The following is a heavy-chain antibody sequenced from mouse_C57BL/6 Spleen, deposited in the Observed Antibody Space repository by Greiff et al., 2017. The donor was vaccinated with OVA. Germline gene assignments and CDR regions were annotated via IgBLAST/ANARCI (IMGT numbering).Heavy chain of an antibody. Sequence: QLQESGPELVKPGASVKISCKASGYTFTNYYINWVKQRPGQGLEWIGWIYPGSGNTKYNEKFKGKATLTVDTSSSTAYMQLSSLTSEDSAVYFCAISYYSNYRGEFFDYWGQGTTLTVSS. D-gene: IGHD2-5*01. V-gene: IGHV1-84*01. CDR1: GYTFTNYY. J-gene: IGHJ2*01. CDR2: IYPGSGNT. CDR3: AISYYSNYRGEFFDY.